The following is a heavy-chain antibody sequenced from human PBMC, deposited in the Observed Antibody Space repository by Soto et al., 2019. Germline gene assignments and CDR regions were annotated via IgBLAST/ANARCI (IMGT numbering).Heavy chain of an antibody. D-gene: IGHD3-16*01. Sequence: QVQLVQSGAEVKNPGASVKVSCKASGYTFTRYGIGWARQAPGQGLEWMGWINTYNGNTNYAQNVQGRVTLTTDTPTSTAYMGPRSLRSNAAAIYSCAMVHVSVTPSPQDVWGQGTTVIVSS. V-gene: IGHV1-18*01. CDR3: AMVHVSVTPSPQDV. J-gene: IGHJ6*02. CDR1: GYTFTRYG. CDR2: INTYNGNT.